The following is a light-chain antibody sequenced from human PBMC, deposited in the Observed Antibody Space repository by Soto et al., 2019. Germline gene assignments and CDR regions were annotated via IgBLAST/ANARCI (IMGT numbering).Light chain of an antibody. V-gene: IGKV3-11*01. Sequence: EIVLTQSPATLSLSPGERATLSCRASQSVSSYLAWYQQKPGQAHRLLIYDASNRATGIPARFSGSGSGTDFTLTISSLEPEDFAIYYRQQRSNWPPVTFGGGTKVEIK. CDR1: QSVSSY. CDR2: DAS. J-gene: IGKJ4*01. CDR3: QQRSNWPPVT.